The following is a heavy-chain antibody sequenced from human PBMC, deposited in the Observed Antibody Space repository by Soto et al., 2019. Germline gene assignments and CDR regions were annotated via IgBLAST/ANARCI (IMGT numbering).Heavy chain of an antibody. V-gene: IGHV3-23*01. CDR3: EKDYGVMFGGPIGS. CDR1: GFKFSTYA. Sequence: EVQLLESGGGLVQPGGSLRLSCSASGFKFSTYAMSWVRQAPGKGLEWVSTIRGSGGGTSYADSVKGRFTISRDKAKNTLWLRMSSLGVEDTALYYCEKDYGVMFGGPIGSWGQGTLVSVSS. D-gene: IGHD3-16*01. CDR2: IRGSGGGT. J-gene: IGHJ5*02.